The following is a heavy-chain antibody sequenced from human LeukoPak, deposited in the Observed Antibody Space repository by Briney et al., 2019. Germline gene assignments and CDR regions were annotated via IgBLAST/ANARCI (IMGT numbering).Heavy chain of an antibody. Sequence: GGSLRLSCAASGFTFSSYGMHWVRQAPGKGLGWVAVISYDGSNKYYADSVKGRFTISRDNSKNTLYLQMNSLRAEDTAVYYCAKDRGDGYNGLDYWGQGTLVTVSS. CDR3: AKDRGDGYNGLDY. V-gene: IGHV3-30*18. D-gene: IGHD5-24*01. J-gene: IGHJ4*02. CDR2: ISYDGSNK. CDR1: GFTFSSYG.